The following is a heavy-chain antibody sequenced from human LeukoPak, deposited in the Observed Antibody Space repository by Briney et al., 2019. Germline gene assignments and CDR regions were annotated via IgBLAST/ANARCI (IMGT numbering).Heavy chain of an antibody. J-gene: IGHJ4*02. Sequence: PETLSLTCAVSGGSFSVYYWSWVRQTPGKGLEWVWDINLSGGTNYNPSPQRRATTSLATTKNQFSLKLSSVTAADTAVYYCARDRRIQLWTTGLYYFDYWGQGTLVTVSS. CDR3: ARDRRIQLWTTGLYYFDY. V-gene: IGHV4-34*01. D-gene: IGHD5-18*01. CDR2: INLSGGT. CDR1: GGSFSVYY.